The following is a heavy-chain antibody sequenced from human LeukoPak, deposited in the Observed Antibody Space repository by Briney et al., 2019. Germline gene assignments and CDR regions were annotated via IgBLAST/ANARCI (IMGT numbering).Heavy chain of an antibody. CDR1: DGSISSYY. CDR2: IYGSGST. Sequence: SETLSLTCTVSDGSISSYYWSWIRQPAGKGLEWIGRIYGSGSTRYNPSLKSRVTMSVDTSKNQFSLKLSFVTAADTAVYFCARGMSAAYDYNWFDPWGQGTLVTVSS. J-gene: IGHJ5*02. CDR3: ARGMSAAYDYNWFDP. V-gene: IGHV4-4*07. D-gene: IGHD5-12*01.